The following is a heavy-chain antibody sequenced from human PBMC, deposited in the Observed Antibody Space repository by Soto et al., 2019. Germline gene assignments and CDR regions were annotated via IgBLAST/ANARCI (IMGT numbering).Heavy chain of an antibody. V-gene: IGHV4-34*01. D-gene: IGHD2-2*01. CDR2: INHSGST. CDR3: ASVVPASYYYYGMDV. Sequence: SETLSLTCAVYGGSFSGYYWSWIRQPPGKGLEWIGEINHSGSTNYTPSLKSRVTISVDTSKNQFSLKLSSVTAADTAVYYCASVVPASYYYYGMDVWGQGTTVTVSS. CDR1: GGSFSGYY. J-gene: IGHJ6*02.